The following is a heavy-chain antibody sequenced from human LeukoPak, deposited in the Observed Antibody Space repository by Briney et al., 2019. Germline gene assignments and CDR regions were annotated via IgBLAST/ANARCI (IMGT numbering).Heavy chain of an antibody. Sequence: GGSLRLSCAASGFTFTSYAMTWVRQAPGKGLEWVSGISGSAGSTYYADSVKGRFIISRDNAKNSVSLQMNSLRVEDTAVYYCARRRYDSSGFRLPFDYWGQGTLVTVSS. J-gene: IGHJ4*01. CDR1: GFTFTSYA. D-gene: IGHD3-22*01. CDR3: ARRRYDSSGFRLPFDY. V-gene: IGHV3-23*01. CDR2: ISGSAGST.